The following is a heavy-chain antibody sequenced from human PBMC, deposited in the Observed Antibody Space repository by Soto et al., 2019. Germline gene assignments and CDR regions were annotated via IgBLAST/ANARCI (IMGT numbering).Heavy chain of an antibody. CDR2: IYPGDSDT. CDR3: VRQSPQTGSGLSNFDY. CDR1: GYSFTLYW. Sequence: GESLKLSFTASGYSFTLYWSGCVRQMQEKGLEWMGIIYPGDSDTRYSPSFQGQVTISADKSISTAYLQWSSLKASDTAMYYCVRQSPQTGSGLSNFDYWGQGTLVTVSS. V-gene: IGHV5-51*01. J-gene: IGHJ4*02.